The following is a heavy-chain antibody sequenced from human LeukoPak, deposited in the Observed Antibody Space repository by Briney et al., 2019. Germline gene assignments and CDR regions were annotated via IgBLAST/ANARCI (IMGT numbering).Heavy chain of an antibody. CDR3: ARDDNYGTFDY. J-gene: IGHJ4*02. CDR2: IYYSGGT. CDR1: GGSISSYY. V-gene: IGHV4-59*01. Sequence: SETLSLTCTVSGGSISSYYWSWIRQPPGKGLEWIGYIYYSGGTNYNPSLKSRVTISVDTSKNQFSLKLSSVTAADTAVYYCARDDNYGTFDYWGQGTLVTVSS. D-gene: IGHD4-17*01.